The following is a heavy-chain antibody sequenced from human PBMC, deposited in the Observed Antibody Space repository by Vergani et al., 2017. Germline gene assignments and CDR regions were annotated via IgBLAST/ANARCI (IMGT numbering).Heavy chain of an antibody. D-gene: IGHD1-1*01. CDR2: IYPADSDT. CDR1: EYSFGNYW. V-gene: IGHV5-51*01. CDR3: ARQTTYTDS. Sequence: EVELVQSGPEMRKPGESLKISCKGSEYSFGNYWTGWVRQMPGKGLEWMGIIYPADSDTRYSPSFQGQVTISADKSISTPFLQWDSLKASDTALYYCARQTTYTDSWGQGTLVTVSS. J-gene: IGHJ4*02.